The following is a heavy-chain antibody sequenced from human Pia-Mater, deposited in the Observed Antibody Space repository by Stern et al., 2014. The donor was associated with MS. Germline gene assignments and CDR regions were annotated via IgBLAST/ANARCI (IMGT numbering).Heavy chain of an antibody. J-gene: IGHJ3*02. Sequence: QVQLESGAEVKKPGSSVKVSCKASGGTFSSYAISWVRQAPGQGLEWMGGIIPIFGTANYAQKFQGRVTITADKSPSTAYMELSSLRSEDTAVYYCARDYGMTTTTGAFDIWGQGTMVTVSS. CDR1: GGTFSSYA. D-gene: IGHD5-24*01. CDR3: ARDYGMTTTTGAFDI. V-gene: IGHV1-69*06. CDR2: IIPIFGTA.